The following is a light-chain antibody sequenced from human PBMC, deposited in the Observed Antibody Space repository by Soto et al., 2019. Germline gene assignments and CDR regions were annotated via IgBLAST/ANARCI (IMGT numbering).Light chain of an antibody. V-gene: IGKV3-20*01. CDR3: LQHNSSPPFT. J-gene: IGKJ3*01. CDR1: QSVSSSY. CDR2: GAS. Sequence: EIELTQSPCTLSLSPGERATLSCRASQSVSSSYLAWYQQKPGQAPRLLIYGASSLDTGIPERFSGSGSGTEFTLTISSLQPEDFAMYYCLQHNSSPPFTFGPGTRLDIK.